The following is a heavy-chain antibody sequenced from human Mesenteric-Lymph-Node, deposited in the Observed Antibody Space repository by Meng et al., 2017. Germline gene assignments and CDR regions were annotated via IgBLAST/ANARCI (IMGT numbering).Heavy chain of an antibody. CDR1: GDSISRNY. V-gene: IGHV4-59*01. CDR3: ARDAGLAAAGRGRREGGYFHYGTDV. CDR2: IYHTGVT. J-gene: IGHJ6*02. Sequence: ESLKISCTVSGDSISRNYWSWIRQSPGKGLEWIAYIYHTGVTNYNPSLSGRVTISMDTFNNQFSLTLTSVTAADTAVYYCARDAGLAAAGRGRREGGYFHYGTDVWGQGTTVTVSS. D-gene: IGHD6-13*01.